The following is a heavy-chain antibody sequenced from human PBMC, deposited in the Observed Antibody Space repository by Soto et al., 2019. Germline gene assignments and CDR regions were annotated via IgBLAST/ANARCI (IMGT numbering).Heavy chain of an antibody. D-gene: IGHD3-3*01. V-gene: IGHV4-39*07. CDR1: GDSISITSYY. Sequence: PSETLSLTCTVSGDSISITSYYWGWVRQPPGKGLEWIGYIHYSGSTHYNPSLQSRVTISVDTSKNQFSLKLSSVTAADTAVYYCAREFLGAEKIMDVWGKGTTVTVSS. CDR2: IHYSGST. J-gene: IGHJ6*03. CDR3: AREFLGAEKIMDV.